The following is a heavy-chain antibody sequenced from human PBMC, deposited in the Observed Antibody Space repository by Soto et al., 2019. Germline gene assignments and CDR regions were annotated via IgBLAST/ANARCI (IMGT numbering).Heavy chain of an antibody. V-gene: IGHV3-30*18. CDR1: GFTFSSYG. CDR2: ISYDGSNK. J-gene: IGHJ4*02. D-gene: IGHD3-10*01. Sequence: GGSLRLSCSASGFTFSSYGMHWVRQAPGKGPEWVAVISYDGSNKYYADSVKGRFTISRDNSKNTLYLQMNSLRAEDTAVYYCAKDRPHYGSGSSLDYWGQGTLVTVSS. CDR3: AKDRPHYGSGSSLDY.